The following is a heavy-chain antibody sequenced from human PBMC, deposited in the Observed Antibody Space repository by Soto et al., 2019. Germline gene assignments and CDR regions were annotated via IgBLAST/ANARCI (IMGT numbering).Heavy chain of an antibody. J-gene: IGHJ4*02. V-gene: IGHV1-8*01. CDR1: GYTFTSYD. CDR2: MNPNSGNT. Sequence: ASVKVSCKASGYTFTSYDINWVRQATGQGLEWMGWMNPNSGNTGYAQKFQGRVTMTRNTSISTAYMELSSLRSEDPAVYYCARGSSYYDSSGYYQGGYWGQGTLVTVSS. CDR3: ARGSSYYDSSGYYQGGY. D-gene: IGHD3-22*01.